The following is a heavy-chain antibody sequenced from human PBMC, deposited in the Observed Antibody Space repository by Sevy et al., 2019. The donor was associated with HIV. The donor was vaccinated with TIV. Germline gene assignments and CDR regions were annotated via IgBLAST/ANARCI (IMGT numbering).Heavy chain of an antibody. CDR2: ISWNSGSI. Sequence: GGSLRLSCAASGFTFDDYAMNWVRQAPGKGLEWVSGISWNSGSIGYADSVKGRFTISRDNAKNSLYLQMNSLRAEHTALYYSAKSPHIAVAGTGYFQHWGQGTLVTVSS. CDR1: GFTFDDYA. V-gene: IGHV3-9*01. CDR3: AKSPHIAVAGTGYFQH. D-gene: IGHD6-19*01. J-gene: IGHJ1*01.